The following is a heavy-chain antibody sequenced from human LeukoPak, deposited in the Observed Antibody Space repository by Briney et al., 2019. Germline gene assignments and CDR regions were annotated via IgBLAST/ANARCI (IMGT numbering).Heavy chain of an antibody. CDR3: ARVIGSYGDSAY. D-gene: IGHD4-17*01. V-gene: IGHV3-48*04. CDR2: ITSSSSST. J-gene: IGHJ4*02. Sequence: GGSLRLSCAASGFTFSSYSMNWVRQAPGKGLEWISYITSSSSSTYYADSVKGRFTISRDNAKNSLYLQMNSLRAEDTAVYYCARVIGSYGDSAYWGQGTLVTVSS. CDR1: GFTFSSYS.